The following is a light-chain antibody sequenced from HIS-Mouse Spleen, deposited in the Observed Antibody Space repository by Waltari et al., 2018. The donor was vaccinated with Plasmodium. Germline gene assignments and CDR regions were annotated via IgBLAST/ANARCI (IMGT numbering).Light chain of an antibody. CDR2: KDS. V-gene: IGLV3-25*03. CDR1: ALPKQY. Sequence: SYELTQPPSVSVSPGQPARITCPGDALPKQYAYWYQQKPGQAPVLGIYKDSERPSGIPEGFAGSSSGTTVTLTISGVQAEDEADYYCQSADSSGTYRVFGGGTKLTVL. J-gene: IGLJ2*01. CDR3: QSADSSGTYRV.